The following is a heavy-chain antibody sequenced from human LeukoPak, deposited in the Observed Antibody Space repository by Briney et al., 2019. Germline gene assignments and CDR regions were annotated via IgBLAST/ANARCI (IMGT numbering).Heavy chain of an antibody. CDR2: IYYSGST. Sequence: SETLSLTCTVSGGSISSSSYYWGWIRQPPGKGLEWIGSIYYSGSTYYNPSLKSRVTISVDTSKNQFSLKLSSVTAADTAVYYCARVLIEYYYYYYMDVWGKGTTVTVSS. CDR3: ARVLIEYYYYYYMDV. D-gene: IGHD3-22*01. V-gene: IGHV4-39*07. J-gene: IGHJ6*03. CDR1: GGSISSSSYY.